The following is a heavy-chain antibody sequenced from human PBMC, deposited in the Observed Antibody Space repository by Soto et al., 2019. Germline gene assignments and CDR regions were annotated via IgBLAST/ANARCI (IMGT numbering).Heavy chain of an antibody. CDR1: GFSFSISP. J-gene: IGHJ4*02. CDR3: ARDPKTSGGQNWAFNYFDS. CDR2: ISYDGTNK. V-gene: IGHV3-30-3*01. D-gene: IGHD7-27*01. Sequence: PGGSLRLSCAASGFSFSISPMHWVRQAPGKGPEWVALISYDGTNKFYADSVKGRFTISRDNSKSTLYLQVESLRPEDAAVYYCARDPKTSGGQNWAFNYFDSWGQGTLVTVSS.